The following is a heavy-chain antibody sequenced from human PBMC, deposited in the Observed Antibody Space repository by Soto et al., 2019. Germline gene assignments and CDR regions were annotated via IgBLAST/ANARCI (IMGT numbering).Heavy chain of an antibody. CDR3: ARTYYYDSSGSWSY. CDR2: ISYDGSNK. CDR1: GFTFSSYA. D-gene: IGHD3-22*01. J-gene: IGHJ4*02. Sequence: GGPLRLSCAAPGFTFSSYAMHWVRQGPGKGLEWVAVISYDGSNKYYADSVKGRFTISRDNSKNTLYLQMNSLRAEDTAVYYCARTYYYDSSGSWSYWGQGTLVTVSS. V-gene: IGHV3-30-3*01.